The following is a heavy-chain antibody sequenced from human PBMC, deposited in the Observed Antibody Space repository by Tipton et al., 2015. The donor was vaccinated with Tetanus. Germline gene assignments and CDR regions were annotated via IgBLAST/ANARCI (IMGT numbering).Heavy chain of an antibody. Sequence: SLRLSCAASGFIFSSYGIHWVRQAPGKGLEWVAVSRYDGTDQYYADSVKGRFTLSRDNSKNTLYLQMDSLRAEDTALYYCAREAGCSGGSCFSGVFDSWGQGTLVAVSS. D-gene: IGHD2-15*01. V-gene: IGHV3-33*01. CDR1: GFIFSSYG. CDR3: AREAGCSGGSCFSGVFDS. CDR2: SRYDGTDQ. J-gene: IGHJ4*02.